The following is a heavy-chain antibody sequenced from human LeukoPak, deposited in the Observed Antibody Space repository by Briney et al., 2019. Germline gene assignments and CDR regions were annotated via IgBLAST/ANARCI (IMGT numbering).Heavy chain of an antibody. Sequence: GGSLRLSCAASGFTFSSYAMSWVRQAPGKGLEWVSAISGSGGSTYYADSVKGRFTISRDNSKNSLYLQMNSLRAEDTALYYCARERATLDYYYYMDVWGKGTTVTVSS. J-gene: IGHJ6*03. V-gene: IGHV3-23*01. CDR2: ISGSGGST. CDR3: ARERATLDYYYYMDV. CDR1: GFTFSSYA. D-gene: IGHD5-12*01.